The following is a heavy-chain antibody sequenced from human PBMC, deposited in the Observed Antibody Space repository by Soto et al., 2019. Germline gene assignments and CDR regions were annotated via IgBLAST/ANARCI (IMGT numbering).Heavy chain of an antibody. CDR3: ARVTIFGVVITYYYGMDV. J-gene: IGHJ6*02. Sequence: SETLSLTCTVSGGSISSSSYYWGWIRQPPGKGLEWIGSIYYSGSTYYNPSLKSRVTISVDTSKNQFSLKLSSVTAADTAVYYCARVTIFGVVITYYYGMDVWAQGTTVTVSS. CDR2: IYYSGST. D-gene: IGHD3-3*01. CDR1: GGSISSSSYY. V-gene: IGHV4-39*01.